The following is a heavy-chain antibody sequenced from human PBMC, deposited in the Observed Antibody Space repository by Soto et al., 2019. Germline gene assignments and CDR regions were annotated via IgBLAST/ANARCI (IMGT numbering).Heavy chain of an antibody. J-gene: IGHJ4*02. V-gene: IGHV1-69*13. CDR1: GYTFTSYG. CDR3: ARAYYDSSGYYNY. D-gene: IGHD3-22*01. Sequence: SVKVSCKASGYTFTSYGISWVRQAPGQGLEWMGGIIPIFGTANYAQKFQGRVTITADESTSTAYMELSSLRSEDTAVYYCARAYYDSSGYYNYWGQGTLVTVSS. CDR2: IIPIFGTA.